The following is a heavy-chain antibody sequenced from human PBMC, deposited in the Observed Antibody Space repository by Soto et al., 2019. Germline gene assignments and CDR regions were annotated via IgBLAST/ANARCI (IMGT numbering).Heavy chain of an antibody. Sequence: QVQLQESGPGLVKPSETLSLTCTVSGDAISSDYWTWIRQPPGKGLEWIGNIYYSGSTDYNPSLQSGVSTSVDTSRNQLSLSLTSVTAADTALYYCARIRIVNGHWDFDPWGQGALVTVSS. J-gene: IGHJ5*02. D-gene: IGHD1-26*01. CDR2: IYYSGST. CDR1: GDAISSDY. CDR3: ARIRIVNGHWDFDP. V-gene: IGHV4-59*01.